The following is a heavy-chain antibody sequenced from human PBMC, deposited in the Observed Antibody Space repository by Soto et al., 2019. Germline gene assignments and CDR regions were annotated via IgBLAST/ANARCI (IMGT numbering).Heavy chain of an antibody. CDR1: GFTFSSYS. V-gene: IGHV3-48*02. CDR2: ISSSSSSTI. D-gene: IGHD3-9*01. J-gene: IGHJ4*02. Sequence: GGSLRLSCAASGFTFSSYSMNWVRQAPGKGLEWVSYISSSSSSTIYYADSVKGRFTISRDNAKNSLYLQMNSLRDEDTAVYYCARNFDWLPQPDYWGQGTLVT. CDR3: ARNFDWLPQPDY.